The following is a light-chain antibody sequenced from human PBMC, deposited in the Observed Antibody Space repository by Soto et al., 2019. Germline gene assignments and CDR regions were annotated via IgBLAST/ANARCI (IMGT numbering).Light chain of an antibody. Sequence: EIVLTQSPRTLSLSPGERATLSCRASQSVSSTYLALYQQKPGQAPRLLIYGASSRATGIPDRFSGSGSGTDFTLTISRLEPEDFAVYYCQQYGSSREITFGQGTRLEIK. CDR3: QQYGSSREIT. CDR2: GAS. CDR1: QSVSSTY. J-gene: IGKJ5*01. V-gene: IGKV3-20*01.